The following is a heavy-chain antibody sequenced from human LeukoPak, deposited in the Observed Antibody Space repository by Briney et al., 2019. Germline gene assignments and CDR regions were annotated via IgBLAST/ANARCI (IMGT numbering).Heavy chain of an antibody. CDR2: IYYRGST. CDR1: GGSISSYY. J-gene: IGHJ6*02. V-gene: IGHV4-59*12. Sequence: SETLSLTCTVSGGSISSYYWSWIRQPAGKGLEWIGNIYYRGSTYYSPSLTSRVTVSVDTFENQFSLKLSSVTAADTAVYYCARAHSIASYYYGVDVWGQGTTVTVSS. CDR3: ARAHSIASYYYGVDV. D-gene: IGHD2/OR15-2a*01.